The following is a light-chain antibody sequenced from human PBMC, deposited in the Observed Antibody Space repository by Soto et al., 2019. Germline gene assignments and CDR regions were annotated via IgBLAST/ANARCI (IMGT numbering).Light chain of an antibody. Sequence: QSALTQPASVSGSPGQSITISCTGTSSDVCGYNYVSWYQQHPGKAPKLMIYDVSNRPSGVSNRFSGSNSGNTASLTISGLQDEDEADYYCSSYTSSSTLVFGGGTKLTVL. CDR2: DVS. CDR1: SSDVCGYNY. V-gene: IGLV2-14*01. J-gene: IGLJ2*01. CDR3: SSYTSSSTLV.